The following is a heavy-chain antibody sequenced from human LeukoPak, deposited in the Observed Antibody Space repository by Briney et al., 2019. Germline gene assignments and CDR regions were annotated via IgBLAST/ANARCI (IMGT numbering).Heavy chain of an antibody. Sequence: SETLSLTCTVSGGSISSYYWSWIRQPAGKGLEWIGRIYTSGSTNYNPSLKSRVTMSVDTSKNQFSLKLSSVTAADTAVYYCAREGGMVATFYYYYGMDVWGQGTTVTVSS. V-gene: IGHV4-4*07. J-gene: IGHJ6*02. CDR1: GGSISSYY. D-gene: IGHD5-12*01. CDR2: IYTSGST. CDR3: AREGGMVATFYYYYGMDV.